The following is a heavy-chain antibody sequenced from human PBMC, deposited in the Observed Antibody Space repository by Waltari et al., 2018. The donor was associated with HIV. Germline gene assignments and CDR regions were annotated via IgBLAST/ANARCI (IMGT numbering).Heavy chain of an antibody. CDR1: GFTFSSYA. J-gene: IGHJ4*02. Sequence: EVQLLESGGGLVQPGGSLRLSCAVSGFTFSSYAMTWVRQAPGKGVEWVSGISSNSGSTDYADSVKGRLTISRDNSKNILYLQMNSLRAEDTAVYYCAKDLGNFANDWGQGTLVTVTS. CDR3: AKDLGNFAND. CDR2: ISSNSGST. D-gene: IGHD1-1*01. V-gene: IGHV3-23*01.